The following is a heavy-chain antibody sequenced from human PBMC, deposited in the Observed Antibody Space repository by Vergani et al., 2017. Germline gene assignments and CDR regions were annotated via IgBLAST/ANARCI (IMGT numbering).Heavy chain of an antibody. CDR1: GFTFSSYS. CDR3: TKAGQYDSDNFHDS. D-gene: IGHD3-22*01. J-gene: IGHJ1*01. CDR2: ISSSSTYI. V-gene: IGHV3-21*06. Sequence: EVQLVESGGGLVKPGGSLRLSRAASGFTFSSYSMNWVRQAPGKGLEWVSSISSSSTYIYYADSVKGRFTISRDNSQTTVFLQMNSLRADDSAVYYCTKAGQYDSDNFHDSWGQGALVTVAS.